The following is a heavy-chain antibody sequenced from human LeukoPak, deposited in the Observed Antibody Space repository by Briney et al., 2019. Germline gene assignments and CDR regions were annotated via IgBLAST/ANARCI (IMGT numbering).Heavy chain of an antibody. CDR2: IWYDGSKK. Sequence: PGGSLRLSCATSGFTFSSYGFHWVRQAPIEGLEWVAVIWYDGSKKYYADSVKGRFTISRDDSKNTVYLQMDSLRAEDTAMYYCARDRGDYSDYSDFFDAWGQGTLVTFSS. D-gene: IGHD4-11*01. J-gene: IGHJ4*02. CDR3: ARDRGDYSDYSDFFDA. V-gene: IGHV3-33*01. CDR1: GFTFSSYG.